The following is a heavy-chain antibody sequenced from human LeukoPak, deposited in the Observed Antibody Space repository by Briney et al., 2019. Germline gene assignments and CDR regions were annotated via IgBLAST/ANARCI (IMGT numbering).Heavy chain of an antibody. J-gene: IGHJ5*02. Sequence: GGSLRLSCVASGLTFSDHWMHWVRQAPGKGLLWVSRLDSHGGSTAYADSVKGRFTISRDNAKNTLYLQMNSLRVEDTAVYYCARAYVFGNWFDPWGQGTLVTVSS. CDR1: GLTFSDHW. CDR3: ARAYVFGNWFDP. D-gene: IGHD3-16*01. CDR2: LDSHGGST. V-gene: IGHV3-74*03.